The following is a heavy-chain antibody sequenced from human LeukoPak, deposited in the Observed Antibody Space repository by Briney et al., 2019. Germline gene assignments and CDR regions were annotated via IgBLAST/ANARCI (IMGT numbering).Heavy chain of an antibody. Sequence: SETLSLTCTVSGASISSTSYCWGWIRQPAGKGLEWIGHIHTSGSTNYNPSLKSRVTISVDTSKNQFSLKLSSVTAADTAVYYCARDILTAFDIWGQGTMVTVSS. J-gene: IGHJ3*02. V-gene: IGHV4-61*09. D-gene: IGHD3-9*01. CDR2: IHTSGST. CDR3: ARDILTAFDI. CDR1: GASISSTSYC.